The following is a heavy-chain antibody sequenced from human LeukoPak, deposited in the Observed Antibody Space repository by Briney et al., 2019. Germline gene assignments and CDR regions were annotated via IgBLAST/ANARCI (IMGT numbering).Heavy chain of an antibody. CDR1: GFTFSSYA. D-gene: IGHD3-3*01. Sequence: GGSLRLSCAASGFTFSSYAMSWVRQAPGKGLEWVSAISGSGGSAYYADSVKGRFTISRDNAKNTLHLQMNSLRAEDTAVYYCARGGYYGSGRYYFDSWGQGTLVTVSS. CDR3: ARGGYYGSGRYYFDS. CDR2: ISGSGGSA. J-gene: IGHJ4*02. V-gene: IGHV3-23*01.